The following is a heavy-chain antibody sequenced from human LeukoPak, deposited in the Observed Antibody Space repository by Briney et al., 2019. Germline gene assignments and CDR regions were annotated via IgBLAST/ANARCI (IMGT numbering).Heavy chain of an antibody. J-gene: IGHJ4*02. CDR1: GYTFSDYY. CDR3: ARVKGSSSWPFDY. V-gene: IGHV3-11*04. Sequence: PGGSLRLSCAASGYTFSDYYMSWIRQAPGKGLEWVSYISSSGSTIYYADSVKGRFTISRDNAKNSLYLQMNSLRAEDTAVYYCARVKGSSSWPFDYWGQGTLVTVSS. D-gene: IGHD6-13*01. CDR2: ISSSGSTI.